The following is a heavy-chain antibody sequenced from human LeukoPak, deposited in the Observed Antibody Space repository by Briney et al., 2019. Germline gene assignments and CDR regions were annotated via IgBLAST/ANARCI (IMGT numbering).Heavy chain of an antibody. D-gene: IGHD6-6*01. CDR3: AKGLAARPLDAFDI. V-gene: IGHV3-30*02. CDR1: GFTFSSYG. J-gene: IGHJ3*02. CDR2: IRYDGSNK. Sequence: GGSLRLSCAASGFTFSSYGMHWVRQTPGKGLEWVAFIRYDGSNKYYADSVKGRFTISRDNSKNTLYLQMNSLRAEDTAVYYCAKGLAARPLDAFDIWGQGTMVTVSS.